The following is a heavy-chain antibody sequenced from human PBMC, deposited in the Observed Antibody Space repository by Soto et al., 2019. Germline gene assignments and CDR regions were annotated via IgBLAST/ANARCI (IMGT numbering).Heavy chain of an antibody. V-gene: IGHV3-33*01. Sequence: GGSLRLSCAASGFTFSSYGMHWVRQAPGKGLEWVAVIWYDGSNKYYADSVKGRFTISRDNSKNTLYLQMNSLRAEDTAVYYCARDPGVVVTFNWFDPWPGNPGHRLL. CDR1: GFTFSSYG. D-gene: IGHD2-21*02. CDR3: ARDPGVVVTFNWFDP. J-gene: IGHJ5*02. CDR2: IWYDGSNK.